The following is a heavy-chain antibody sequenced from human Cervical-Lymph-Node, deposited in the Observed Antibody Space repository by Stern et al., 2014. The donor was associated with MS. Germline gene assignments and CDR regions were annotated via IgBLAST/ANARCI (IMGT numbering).Heavy chain of an antibody. CDR2: IYYSGST. Sequence: QVQLQESGPGLVKPSETLSLTCTVSGGSITSFYWSWIRQSPGKGLEWIGYIYYSGSTKYNPSLTSRVTISVDTPKKQFSLKVRSVTAADTAVYYCASSRQVWLPFDYWGRGTLVTVSS. D-gene: IGHD3-9*01. J-gene: IGHJ4*02. CDR1: GGSITSFY. CDR3: ASSRQVWLPFDY. V-gene: IGHV4-59*01.